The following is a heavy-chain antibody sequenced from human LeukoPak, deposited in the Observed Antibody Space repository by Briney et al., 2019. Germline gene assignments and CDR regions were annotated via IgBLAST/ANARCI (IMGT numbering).Heavy chain of an antibody. D-gene: IGHD5-24*01. J-gene: IGHJ4*02. CDR1: GFTFRNYY. CDR2: ISSNGNTI. V-gene: IGHV3-11*01. CDR3: ARDGYNYFDF. Sequence: GGSLRLSCAASGFTFRNYYMSWIRQAPGKGLEWLSYISSNGNTIYYADSVGGRFTVSRDNVKNSLFVEMNSLRAEDTAVYYCARDGYNYFDFWGQGTLVTVSS.